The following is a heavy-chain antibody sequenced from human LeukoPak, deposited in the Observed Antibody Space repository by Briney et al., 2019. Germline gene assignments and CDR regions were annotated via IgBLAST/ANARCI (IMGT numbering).Heavy chain of an antibody. CDR2: INPSGGST. J-gene: IGHJ4*02. Sequence: ASVKLSCKASGYTFTSYYMHWVRQAPGQGLEWMGIINPSGGSTSYAQKFQGRVTMTRVTSTSTVYMELSSLRSEDTAVYYCSRNVYCGGDCYPQFYFHSWGQGTLVTVSS. CDR1: GYTFTSYY. CDR3: SRNVYCGGDCYPQFYFHS. D-gene: IGHD2-21*02. V-gene: IGHV1-46*01.